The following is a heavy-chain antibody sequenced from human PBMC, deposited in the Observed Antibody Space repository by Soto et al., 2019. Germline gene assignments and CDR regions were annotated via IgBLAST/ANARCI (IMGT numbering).Heavy chain of an antibody. V-gene: IGHV3-30-3*01. CDR3: AKGGVGGRNYGMDF. Sequence: GGSLRLSCAASGFTFSTYAMNWVRQAPGKGLEWVAVISYDGSNEYYADSVKGRFTISRDNSKNTLYLQMNSLRPEDTAVYYCAKGGVGGRNYGMDFWGKGTTVTVSA. J-gene: IGHJ6*04. CDR2: ISYDGSNE. D-gene: IGHD3-16*01. CDR1: GFTFSTYA.